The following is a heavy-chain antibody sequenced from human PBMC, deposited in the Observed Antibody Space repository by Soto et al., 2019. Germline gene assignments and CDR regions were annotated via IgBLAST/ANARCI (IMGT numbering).Heavy chain of an antibody. CDR1: GFTFSSYA. Sequence: EAQLVESGGGLVQPGGSLRLSCAASGFTFSSYAMHWVRQAPGKGLEYVSAISSNGGSTYYANSVKGRFTISRDNSKNTLYLQMGSLRAEDMAVYYCARQGSGSYYFDYWGQGTLVTVSS. V-gene: IGHV3-64*01. D-gene: IGHD2-15*01. CDR3: ARQGSGSYYFDY. J-gene: IGHJ4*02. CDR2: ISSNGGST.